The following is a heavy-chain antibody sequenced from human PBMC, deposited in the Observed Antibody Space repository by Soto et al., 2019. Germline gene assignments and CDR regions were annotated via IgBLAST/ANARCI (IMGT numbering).Heavy chain of an antibody. Sequence: GESLKISCKGSGYSFTSYWISWVRQMHGKGLEWMGRIDPSDSYTNYSPSFQGHVTISADKSISTAYLQWSSLKASDTAMYYCARHGMGYCSSTSCSTDYYYYGMDVWGQGTTVTVSS. V-gene: IGHV5-10-1*01. CDR1: GYSFTSYW. J-gene: IGHJ6*02. CDR3: ARHGMGYCSSTSCSTDYYYYGMDV. CDR2: IDPSDSYT. D-gene: IGHD2-2*01.